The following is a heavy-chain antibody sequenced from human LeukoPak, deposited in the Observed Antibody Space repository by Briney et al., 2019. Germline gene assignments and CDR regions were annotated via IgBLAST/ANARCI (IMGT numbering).Heavy chain of an antibody. V-gene: IGHV3-15*01. CDR1: GFIFSKVW. J-gene: IGHJ4*02. Sequence: GGSLRLSCSASGFIFSKVWMTWVRQAPGKGLEWVGRIKSKSDGGTTDFAAPVRGRFTISRDDSKSTLTLQMNSLQSEDTAVYFCATEGAFYDLLTEDYRGYLDSWGQGTLVTVSS. CDR3: ATEGAFYDLLTEDYRGYLDS. D-gene: IGHD3-9*01. CDR2: IKSKSDGGTT.